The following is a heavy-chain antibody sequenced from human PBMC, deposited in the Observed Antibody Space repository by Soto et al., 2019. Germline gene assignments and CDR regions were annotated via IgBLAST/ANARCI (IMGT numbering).Heavy chain of an antibody. CDR1: GDGVSSNSAA. CDR3: AREKAYYHDSSGPFDY. CDR2: TYYRSQWLN. D-gene: IGHD3-22*01. Sequence: SPTLSLTCAISGDGVSSNSAAWNWIRQSPSRGPEWLGRTYYRSQWLNDYADSVKSRITIKPDTSKNQFSLELDSVTPEDTAVYYCAREKAYYHDSSGPFDYWGLGTLVTVSS. J-gene: IGHJ4*02. V-gene: IGHV6-1*01.